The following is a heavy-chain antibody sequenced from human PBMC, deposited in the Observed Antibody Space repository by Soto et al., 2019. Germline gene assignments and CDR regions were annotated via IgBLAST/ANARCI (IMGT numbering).Heavy chain of an antibody. CDR3: ARDTSYYDSSGYSDY. CDR2: IYHSGST. J-gene: IGHJ4*02. Sequence: KTSETLSLTCAVSGYSISSGYYWGWIRQPPGKGLEWIGSIYHSGSTYYNPSLKSRVTISVDTSKNQFSLELSSVTAADTAVYYCARDTSYYDSSGYSDYWGQGTLVTVSS. D-gene: IGHD3-22*01. V-gene: IGHV4-38-2*02. CDR1: GYSISSGYY.